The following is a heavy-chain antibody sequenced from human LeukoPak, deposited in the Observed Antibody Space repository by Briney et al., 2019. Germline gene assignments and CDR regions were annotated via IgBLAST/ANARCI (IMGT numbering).Heavy chain of an antibody. D-gene: IGHD6-19*01. V-gene: IGHV3-33*07. CDR3: ARDRSTGSYFFFDY. J-gene: IGHJ4*02. CDR1: GFTFDTFG. Sequence: GGSLRLSCLASGFTFDTFGMYWARQAPGKGLEWVAVIWHDGSNKYYTDSVKGRFTISRDNSKNTLYLQMNSLRGEDTAVYYCARDRSTGSYFFFDYWGQGVLVTVSS. CDR2: IWHDGSNK.